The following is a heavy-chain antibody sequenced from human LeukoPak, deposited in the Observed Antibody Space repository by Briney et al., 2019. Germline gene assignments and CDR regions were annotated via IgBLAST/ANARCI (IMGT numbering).Heavy chain of an antibody. J-gene: IGHJ2*01. CDR3: ARGRENYDFWGDYHTDRYFDL. CDR1: GYTFTSYD. V-gene: IGHV1-8*01. D-gene: IGHD3-3*01. CDR2: MNPNSGNT. Sequence: GASVKVSCKASGYTFTSYDINWVRQATGQGLEWMGWMNPNSGNTGYAQKFQGRVTMTRNTSISTAYMELSSLRSEDTAVYYCARGRENYDFWGDYHTDRYFDLWGRGTQVTVSS.